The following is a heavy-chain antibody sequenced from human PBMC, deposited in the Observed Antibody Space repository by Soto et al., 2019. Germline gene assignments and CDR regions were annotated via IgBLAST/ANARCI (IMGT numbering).Heavy chain of an antibody. V-gene: IGHV3-30*18. CDR3: AKEGGLSGSYYISSSYYFDY. D-gene: IGHD1-26*01. J-gene: IGHJ4*02. Sequence: QVQLVESGGGLVQPGRSLKLSCVAPESTSGGNGMHWVRQAPGKGLRWVEIISNVGGNTNYADSVKGRFTISRDNSKNTLYLQMNSLRAEDTSVYYCAKEGGLSGSYYISSSYYFDYWGQGTLVTVSS. CDR1: ESTSGGNG. CDR2: ISNVGGNT.